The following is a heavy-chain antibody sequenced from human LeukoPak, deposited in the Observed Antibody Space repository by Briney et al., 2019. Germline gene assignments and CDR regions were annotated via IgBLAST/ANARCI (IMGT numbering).Heavy chain of an antibody. D-gene: IGHD2-15*01. CDR2: IYYSGST. CDR3: ARGGRRGIVVVVAATPPDY. Sequence: SETLSLTCTVSGGSISSSSYYWGWIRQPPGKGLEWIGSIYYSGSTYYNPSLKSRVTISVDTSKNQFSLKLSSVTAADTAVYYCARGGRRGIVVVVAATPPDYWGQGTLVTVSS. J-gene: IGHJ4*02. CDR1: GGSISSSSYY. V-gene: IGHV4-39*07.